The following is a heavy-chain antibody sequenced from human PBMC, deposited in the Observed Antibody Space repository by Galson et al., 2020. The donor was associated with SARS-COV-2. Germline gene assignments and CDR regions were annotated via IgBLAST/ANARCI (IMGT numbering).Heavy chain of an antibody. CDR1: GFSFSRYW. D-gene: IGHD2-15*01. J-gene: IGHJ4*02. Sequence: SCVASGFSFSRYWMSWVRQAPGKGLEWLANIKQDGSETYYVDAVKGRFTISRDNAKNSLFLHMNSLRPEDTSVYYCASTISATPGKDCWGQGTLVTVSS. CDR3: ASTISATPGKDC. CDR2: IKQDGSET. V-gene: IGHV3-7*01.